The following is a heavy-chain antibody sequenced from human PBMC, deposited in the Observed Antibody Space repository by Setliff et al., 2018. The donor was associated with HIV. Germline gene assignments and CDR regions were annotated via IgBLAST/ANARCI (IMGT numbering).Heavy chain of an antibody. D-gene: IGHD1-1*01. CDR2: INHSGST. CDR1: AYSIRNGYY. J-gene: IGHJ4*02. Sequence: KTSETLSLTCTVSAYSIRNGYYWGWIRQSPGKGLEWIGEINHSGSTTYNPSLKSRVTISIDTSKNQFSLKLRSVTAADTAVYYCARDLRGTQSSDYWGQGTLVTVSS. V-gene: IGHV4-38-2*02. CDR3: ARDLRGTQSSDY.